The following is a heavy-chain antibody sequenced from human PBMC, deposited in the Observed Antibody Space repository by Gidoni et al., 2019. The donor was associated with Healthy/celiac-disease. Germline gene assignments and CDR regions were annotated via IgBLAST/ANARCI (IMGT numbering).Heavy chain of an antibody. D-gene: IGHD3-22*01. V-gene: IGHV1-69*06. CDR1: GGTFSSYA. CDR3: ARRNDSSGYANAFDI. J-gene: IGHJ3*02. CDR2: FIPIFGTA. Sequence: QVQLVQSGAEVKKPGFSVKVSCKASGGTFSSYAISWVRQAPGQGLEWTGGFIPIFGTANKAQKFQGRGTITADKSTSKAYMELSSLRSEDTAVYYCARRNDSSGYANAFDIWGQGTMVTVSS.